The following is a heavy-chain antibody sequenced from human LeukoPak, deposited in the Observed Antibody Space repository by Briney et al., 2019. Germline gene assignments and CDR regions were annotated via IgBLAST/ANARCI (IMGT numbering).Heavy chain of an antibody. CDR3: AKETEARGYFDS. CDR1: GFTFDNFA. CDR2: ASDTGGNM. Sequence: GGSLRLSCAASGFTFDNFAMNWVRRAPGKALEWVSSASDTGGNMYYAEPVEGRFTISRDNSKSTLYLEMNSLRVEDTAIYYCAKETEARGYFDSWGQGTLVTVSS. V-gene: IGHV3-23*01. D-gene: IGHD3-10*01. J-gene: IGHJ4*02.